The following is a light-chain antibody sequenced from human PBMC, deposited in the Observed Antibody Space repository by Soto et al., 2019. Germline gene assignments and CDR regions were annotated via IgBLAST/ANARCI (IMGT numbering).Light chain of an antibody. CDR1: SSNIGAGYD. Sequence: QSVLTQPPSVSGAPGQRVTISCTGSSSNIGAGYDVHWYQQFPGTAPKLLIYGNSNRPSGVPDRFSGSKSVTSASLAITGLQAEDEADYYCQTYDGSLSGVVFGGGTKLTVL. CDR2: GNS. J-gene: IGLJ2*01. V-gene: IGLV1-40*01. CDR3: QTYDGSLSGVV.